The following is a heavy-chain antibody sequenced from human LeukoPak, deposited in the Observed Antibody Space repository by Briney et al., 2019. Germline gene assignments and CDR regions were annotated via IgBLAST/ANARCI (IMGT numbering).Heavy chain of an antibody. V-gene: IGHV3-11*01. CDR2: ISADGQTK. CDR1: RFVFTNYY. J-gene: IGHJ5*01. D-gene: IGHD4/OR15-4a*01. Sequence: PGVSLRLSCVASRFVFTNYYMSWVRQTPGKGLDWIATISADGQTKYYADSAEGRFTISRDNAKDSFYLQMNSLRADDAAVYFCARAGTYGGYKLFDSWGHGTLVT. CDR3: ARAGTYGGYKLFDS.